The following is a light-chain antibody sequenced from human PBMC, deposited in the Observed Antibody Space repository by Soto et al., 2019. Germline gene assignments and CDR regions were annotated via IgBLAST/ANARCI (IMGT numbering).Light chain of an antibody. V-gene: IGLV2-11*01. CDR3: CSYAGTNTYV. Sequence: QSALTQPRSVSGSPGQSVTISCTGSSSDVGGYSYVSWYHHHPGKAPKLIIFEVTKRPSGVPDRFSGSKSGNTASLTISGLQAEDEADYYCCSYAGTNTYVFGTGTKVTVL. CDR2: EVT. J-gene: IGLJ1*01. CDR1: SSDVGGYSY.